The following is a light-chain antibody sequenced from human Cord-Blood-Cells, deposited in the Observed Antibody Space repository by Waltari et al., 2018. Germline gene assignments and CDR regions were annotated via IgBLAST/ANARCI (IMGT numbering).Light chain of an antibody. V-gene: IGLV2-11*01. Sequence: QSALTQPRSVSGSPGQSVTISCTGTSSYVGGYNYVSWYQQHPGKAPKLMIYDVSKRPSGGPDRFSGSKSGNTASLTISGLQAEDEADYYCCSYAGSYVFGTGTKVTVL. CDR1: SSYVGGYNY. J-gene: IGLJ1*01. CDR2: DVS. CDR3: CSYAGSYV.